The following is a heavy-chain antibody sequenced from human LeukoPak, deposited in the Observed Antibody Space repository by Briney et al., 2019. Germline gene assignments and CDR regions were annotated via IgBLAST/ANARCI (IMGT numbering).Heavy chain of an antibody. CDR2: IYYSGTT. V-gene: IGHV4-39*01. CDR1: GGSISSSNYY. CDR3: ARQISDYYYYYIDV. J-gene: IGHJ6*03. D-gene: IGHD3-10*01. Sequence: KTSETLSLTCSVSGGSISSSNYYWGWIRQPPRKGLECIGTIYYSGTTYYNPSLESRVTISEDMSKNQFSLTLRSVTAADTAVYSCARQISDYYYYYIDVWGKGTTVTVSS.